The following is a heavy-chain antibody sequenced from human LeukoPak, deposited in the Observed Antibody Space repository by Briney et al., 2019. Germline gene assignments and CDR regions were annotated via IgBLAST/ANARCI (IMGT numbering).Heavy chain of an antibody. J-gene: IGHJ4*02. D-gene: IGHD6-13*01. CDR2: IGTASDT. Sequence: GGSLRLSCAASGFTFSSYDMHWVRQATGKGLEWVSAIGTASDTYYPGSVKGRFTISRENAKNSLYLQMNSLRAGDTAVYYCARGTIAAAGFFDYWGQGTLVTVSS. CDR1: GFTFSSYD. CDR3: ARGTIAAAGFFDY. V-gene: IGHV3-13*01.